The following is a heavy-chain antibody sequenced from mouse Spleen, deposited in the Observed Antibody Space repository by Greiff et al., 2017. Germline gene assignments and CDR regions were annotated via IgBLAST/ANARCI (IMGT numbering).Heavy chain of an antibody. CDR1: GYTFTSYW. CDR2: IHPNSGST. V-gene: IGHV1-64*01. Sequence: QVQLQQPGAELVKPGASVKLSCKASGYTFTSYWMHWVKQRPGQGLEWIGMIHPNSGSTNYNEKFKSKATLTVDKSSSTAYMQLSSLTSEDSAVYYCARGYGSSSSYGGEMDYWGQGTSVTVSS. D-gene: IGHD1-1*01. J-gene: IGHJ4*01. CDR3: ARGYGSSSSYGGEMDY.